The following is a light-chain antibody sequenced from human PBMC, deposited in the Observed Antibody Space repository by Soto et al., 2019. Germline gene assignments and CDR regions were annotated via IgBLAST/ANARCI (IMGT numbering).Light chain of an antibody. J-gene: IGLJ3*02. CDR3: AAWDDSLSGRV. Sequence: QAVVTQSPSASGTPGQRVTISCSRSSSNIGSFDVYWYQQLPGTAPKVLIYRNYQRPSGVPDRFSASKSGTSASLAISGLRSEDEADYYCAAWDDSLSGRVFGGGTKLTVL. CDR1: SSNIGSFD. V-gene: IGLV1-47*01. CDR2: RNY.